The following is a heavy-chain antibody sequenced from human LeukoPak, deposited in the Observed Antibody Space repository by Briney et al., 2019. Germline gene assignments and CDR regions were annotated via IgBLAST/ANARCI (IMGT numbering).Heavy chain of an antibody. V-gene: IGHV3-11*03. CDR3: ARGHFDLNV. CDR1: GFTFSEHY. CDR2: IWSNGGET. Sequence: GGSLRLSCEASGFTFSEHYMSWIRQAPGKGLEWLSYIWSNGGETYYADSVKGRFIVSRDNGRNSLFLQMNILRAEDTGIYFCARGHFDLNVWGQGTTVTVSS. J-gene: IGHJ6*02.